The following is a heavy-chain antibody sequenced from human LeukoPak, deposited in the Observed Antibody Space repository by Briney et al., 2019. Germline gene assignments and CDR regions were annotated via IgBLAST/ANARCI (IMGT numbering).Heavy chain of an antibody. J-gene: IGHJ4*02. Sequence: SETLSLTCTVSGDSITNYYWSWYRQPPGQGLEWIGYIYYSGNTNYNPSLKSRITISVDKSKNQFSLKLRSVTAADTAVYYCARMKGDYWGQGTLVTVSS. CDR1: GDSITNYY. CDR2: IYYSGNT. CDR3: ARMKGDY. V-gene: IGHV4-59*01.